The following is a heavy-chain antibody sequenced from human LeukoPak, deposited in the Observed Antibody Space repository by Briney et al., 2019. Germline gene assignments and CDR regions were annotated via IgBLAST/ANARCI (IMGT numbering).Heavy chain of an antibody. J-gene: IGHJ4*02. CDR2: IYYSGST. Sequence: SETLSLTCTVSGGSISSYYWSWIRQPPGKGLEWIGYIYYSGSTNYNPSLKSRVTISVDTSKNQFSLKLSSVTAADTAVYCCAGTGYSSSPIDYWGQGTLVTVSS. CDR3: AGTGYSSSPIDY. CDR1: GGSISSYY. D-gene: IGHD6-13*01. V-gene: IGHV4-59*08.